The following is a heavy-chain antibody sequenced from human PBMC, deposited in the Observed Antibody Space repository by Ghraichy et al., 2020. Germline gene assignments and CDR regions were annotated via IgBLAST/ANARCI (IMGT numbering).Heavy chain of an antibody. V-gene: IGHV1-2*04. J-gene: IGHJ4*02. D-gene: IGHD5-18*01. CDR2: INPNTGGT. Sequence: ASVKVSCKASGYTFTGYYIHWVRQAPGQGLEWMGWINPNTGGTRYAQKFQGWVTVTRDASTSTAYMELSRLTSDDTAIYYCARSAMVTTHFDYWGRGTLVTVSS. CDR1: GYTFTGYY. CDR3: ARSAMVTTHFDY.